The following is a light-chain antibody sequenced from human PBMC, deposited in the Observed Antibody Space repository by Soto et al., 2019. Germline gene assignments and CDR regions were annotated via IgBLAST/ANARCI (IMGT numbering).Light chain of an antibody. J-gene: IGKJ1*01. CDR2: DAS. CDR1: QSLSTTK. Sequence: EIVLTQSPGTLSLSPGERATLSCRASQSLSTTKVAWYQQRPGQPPRLLIYDASTRATGVSDRISGSGSGTDFTLTITRLEPEDFAVYYWQHYGGSPWTLAHGTKVDIK. V-gene: IGKV3-20*01. CDR3: QHYGGSPWT.